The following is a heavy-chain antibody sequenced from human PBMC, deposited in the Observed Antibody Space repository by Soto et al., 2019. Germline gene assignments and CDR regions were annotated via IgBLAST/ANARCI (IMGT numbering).Heavy chain of an antibody. V-gene: IGHV3-23*04. CDR1: GFTFSLSA. Sequence: EVQLVESGGGFVQPGESLRLSCAASGFTFSLSAMSWVRQAPGRGLEWVSSIGGGGSSTDYAESVKGRFTISRDNSKNTVHLQMNSLRAEDTAVYYCAKGPEYDILTGCDFWGQGALVTVSS. J-gene: IGHJ4*02. CDR3: AKGPEYDILTGCDF. D-gene: IGHD3-9*01. CDR2: IGGGGSST.